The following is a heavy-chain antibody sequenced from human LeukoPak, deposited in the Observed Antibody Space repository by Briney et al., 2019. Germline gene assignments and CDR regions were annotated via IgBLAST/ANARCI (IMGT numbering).Heavy chain of an antibody. J-gene: IGHJ5*02. CDR2: IYHSGST. D-gene: IGHD3-3*01. Sequence: SETLSLTCAVSGYSISSGYYWGWIRQPPGKGLEWIGSIYHSGSTYYNPSPKSRVTISVDASKNQFTLKLSSVTAADTAVYYCARAGTDDFWSGYGARRVGWFDPWGQGTPVTVSS. CDR1: GYSISSGYY. CDR3: ARAGTDDFWSGYGARRVGWFDP. V-gene: IGHV4-38-2*01.